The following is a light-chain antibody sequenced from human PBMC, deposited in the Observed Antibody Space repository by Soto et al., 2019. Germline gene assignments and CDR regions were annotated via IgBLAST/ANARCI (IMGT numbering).Light chain of an antibody. CDR2: DTS. CDR1: QGISNN. J-gene: IGKJ4*01. V-gene: IGKV3-15*01. Sequence: EIVVTQSPATLSVSPGEGATLSFRASQGISNNLAWYQKKPGQTPRLLIYDTSTRATGIPARFSGSRSGTEFTLTISSLQSEDCAVYYCQRCSSWPLAFGGGTKVDIK. CDR3: QRCSSWPLA.